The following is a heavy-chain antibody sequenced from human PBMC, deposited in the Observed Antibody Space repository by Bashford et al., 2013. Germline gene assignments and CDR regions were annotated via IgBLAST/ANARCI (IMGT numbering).Heavy chain of an antibody. V-gene: IGHV1-24*01. CDR2: DPEDGET. J-gene: IGHJ4*02. D-gene: IGHD2-2*01. Sequence: WVRQALEKGLSGWRFDPEDGETIYAQKFQGRVTITRDTSASTASMELSNLRSEDTAVYYCVRDWGYQLLFYWGQGTLVTVSS. CDR3: VRDWGYQLLFY.